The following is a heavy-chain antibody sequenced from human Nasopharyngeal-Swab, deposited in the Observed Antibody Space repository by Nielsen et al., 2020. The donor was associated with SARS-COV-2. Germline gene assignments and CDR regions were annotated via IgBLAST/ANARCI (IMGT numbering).Heavy chain of an antibody. CDR3: ATWMTAHFDY. CDR2: VDYDGVRT. J-gene: IGHJ4*02. D-gene: IGHD5-18*01. Sequence: GESLKISCTGSGYTFSNYAISWVRQAPGQGLEWVSTVDYDGVRTHYADSVEGRFIISGDNSRNTAYLQIKSLRVEDAAVYYCATWMTAHFDYWGQGTLVT. CDR1: GYTFSNYA. V-gene: IGHV3-23*01.